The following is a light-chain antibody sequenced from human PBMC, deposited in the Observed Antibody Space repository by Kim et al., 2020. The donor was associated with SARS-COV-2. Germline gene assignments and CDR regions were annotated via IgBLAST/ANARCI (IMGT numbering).Light chain of an antibody. J-gene: IGKJ2*01. CDR1: QSVSSN. CDR2: GAS. Sequence: EIVMTQSPATLSVSPGERATLSCRASQSVSSNLAWYQQKPGQAPRLLIYGASTRATGIPSRFSGSGSETEFTLTISSLQSEDFAVYSCQQYNNWPYTFGQGTKLEI. V-gene: IGKV3-15*01. CDR3: QQYNNWPYT.